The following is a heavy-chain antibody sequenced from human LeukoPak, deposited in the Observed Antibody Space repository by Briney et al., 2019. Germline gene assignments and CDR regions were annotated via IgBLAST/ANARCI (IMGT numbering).Heavy chain of an antibody. CDR2: ISSSSSTI. D-gene: IGHD2-2*01. CDR1: GFTFSSYS. V-gene: IGHV3-48*01. Sequence: GGSLRLSCAASGFTFSSYSMNWVRQAPGKGLEWVSYISSSSSTIYYADSVKGRFTISRDNAKNSLYLQMNSLRAEDTAVYYCAREGIPTFQLLAIYYYCGMDVWGQGTTVTVSS. CDR3: AREGIPTFQLLAIYYYCGMDV. J-gene: IGHJ6*02.